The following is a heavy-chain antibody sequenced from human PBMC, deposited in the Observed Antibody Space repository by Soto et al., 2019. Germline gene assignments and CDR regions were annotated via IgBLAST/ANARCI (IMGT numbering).Heavy chain of an antibody. V-gene: IGHV4-34*01. D-gene: IGHD2-15*01. J-gene: IGHJ6*02. CDR1: GGSFSGYY. Sequence: TSETLSLTCAVYGGSFSGYYWIWIRQPPGKGLEWIGEINHSGSTNYNPSLKSRVTISVDTSKNQFSLKLSSVTAADTAVYYCARLTKVVVAPTSYYGMAVWGQGTTVTVSS. CDR2: INHSGST. CDR3: ARLTKVVVAPTSYYGMAV.